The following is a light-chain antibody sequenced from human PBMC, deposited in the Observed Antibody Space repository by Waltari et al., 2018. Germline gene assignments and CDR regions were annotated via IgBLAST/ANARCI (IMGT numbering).Light chain of an antibody. CDR2: EGD. V-gene: IGLV2-23*01. CDR3: CSYATSSPWV. Sequence: QSALTQPASVSGSPGQSITISCTGASSSIGDSNVVSWYQQHPGKAPKHMIYEGDKRPSGVSKRFSGSKSGNIASLTISGLQAEDDADYYCCSYATSSPWVFGGGTKVTVL. CDR1: SSSIGDSNV. J-gene: IGLJ3*02.